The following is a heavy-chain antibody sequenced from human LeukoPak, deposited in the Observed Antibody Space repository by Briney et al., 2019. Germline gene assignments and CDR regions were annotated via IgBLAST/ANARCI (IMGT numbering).Heavy chain of an antibody. J-gene: IGHJ6*03. CDR3: ARYCSSTSCYGAFKDGYYYYYMDV. Sequence: SSVKVSCKASGGTFSSYAISWVRQAPGQGLEWMGGIIPIFGTANYAQKFQGRVTITADEYTSTAYMELRSLRSEDTAVYYCARYCSSTSCYGAFKDGYYYYYMDVWGKGTTVTVSS. CDR2: IIPIFGTA. V-gene: IGHV1-69*01. CDR1: GGTFSSYA. D-gene: IGHD2-2*01.